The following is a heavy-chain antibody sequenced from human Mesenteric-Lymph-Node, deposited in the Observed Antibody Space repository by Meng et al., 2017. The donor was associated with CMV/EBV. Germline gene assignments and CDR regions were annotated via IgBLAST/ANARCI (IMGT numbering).Heavy chain of an antibody. CDR1: GYTFSSYD. CDR2: MNPNSGNT. J-gene: IGHJ4*02. Sequence: ASVKVSCKPSGYTFSSYDINWVRQATGQGLEWMGWMNPNSGNTGYAQKFQGRVTMTRNTSINTAYMELSSLRSEDTAVYYCARGGGLVRFLEWLNYWGQGTLVTVSS. CDR3: ARGGGLVRFLEWLNY. V-gene: IGHV1-8*01. D-gene: IGHD3-3*01.